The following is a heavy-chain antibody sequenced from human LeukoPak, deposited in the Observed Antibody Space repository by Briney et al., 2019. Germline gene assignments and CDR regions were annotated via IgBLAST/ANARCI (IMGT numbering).Heavy chain of an antibody. CDR1: GFSLGYYA. CDR2: IRSKAYGGTT. J-gene: IGHJ4*02. Sequence: GGSLRLSCTVSGFSLGYYAMSWVRRAPGKGVEWVGFIRSKAYGGTTEYAASVKGRFTISRDDSKRIAYLQMNSLKTEDTAVYYCTRTFAVAGIPSPGYWGQGTLVTVSS. V-gene: IGHV3-49*04. D-gene: IGHD6-19*01. CDR3: TRTFAVAGIPSPGY.